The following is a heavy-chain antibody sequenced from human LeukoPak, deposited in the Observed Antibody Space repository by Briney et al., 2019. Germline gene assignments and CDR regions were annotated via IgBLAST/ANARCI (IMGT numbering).Heavy chain of an antibody. Sequence: GGSLRLSCAASGFTFSSYSMNWVRQAPGKGLEWVSYISSSSSTIYYADSVKGRFTISRDNAKNSLYLQMNSLRAEDTAVYYCASGATIRLWPIDYWGQGTLVTVSS. CDR2: ISSSSSTI. J-gene: IGHJ4*02. CDR1: GFTFSSYS. D-gene: IGHD5-18*01. V-gene: IGHV3-48*01. CDR3: ASGATIRLWPIDY.